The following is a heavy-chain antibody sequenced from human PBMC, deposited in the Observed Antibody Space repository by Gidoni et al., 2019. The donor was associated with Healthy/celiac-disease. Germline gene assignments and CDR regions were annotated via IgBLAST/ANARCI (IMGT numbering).Heavy chain of an antibody. V-gene: IGHV1-69*01. D-gene: IGHD1-26*01. CDR2: IIPIFGTA. CDR1: GGTFSRSA. CDR3: ARAVWASGTRGYYGMDV. Sequence: QVQLVQSGAEVKKPGSSVKVSCKASGGTFSRSAISWVRQAPGQGLEWIGGIIPIFGTANYAQKFQGRVTITADESTSTAYMELSSLRSEDTAVYYCARAVWASGTRGYYGMDVWGQGTTVTVSS. J-gene: IGHJ6*02.